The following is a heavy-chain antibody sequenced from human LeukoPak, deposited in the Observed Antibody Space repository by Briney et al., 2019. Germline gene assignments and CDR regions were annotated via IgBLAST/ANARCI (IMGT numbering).Heavy chain of an antibody. CDR1: GYTFTRYY. J-gene: IGHJ6*03. V-gene: IGHV1-46*01. Sequence: ASAKVSCKASGYTFTRYYMHWVRQAPGQGLEWMGIINPSGGSTSYAQKFQGRVTMTRDMSTSTVYMELSSLRSEDTAVYYCARMEFYDRSGYYFYYYYYMDVWGKGTTVTVSS. CDR3: ARMEFYDRSGYYFYYYYYMDV. D-gene: IGHD3-22*01. CDR2: INPSGGST.